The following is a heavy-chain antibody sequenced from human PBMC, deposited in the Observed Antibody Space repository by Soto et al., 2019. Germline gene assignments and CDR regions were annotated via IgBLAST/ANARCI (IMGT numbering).Heavy chain of an antibody. CDR3: AGGGHYYDSSGYYYFPGMDV. V-gene: IGHV1-69*13. D-gene: IGHD3-22*01. CDR2: IIPIFGTA. CDR1: GGTFSSYA. Sequence: ASVKVSCKASGGTFSSYAISWVRQAPGQGLEWMGGIIPIFGTANYAQKFQGRVTITADESTSTAYMELSSLRSEDTAVYYCAGGGHYYDSSGYYYFPGMDVWGQGTTVTVS. J-gene: IGHJ6*02.